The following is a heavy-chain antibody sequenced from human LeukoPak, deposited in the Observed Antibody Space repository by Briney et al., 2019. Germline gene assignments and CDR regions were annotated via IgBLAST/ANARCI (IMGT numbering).Heavy chain of an antibody. CDR3: ARPDSTDAFDI. Sequence: GGSLRLSCAASGFTFSSYEMNWVRQAPGKGLEWVSYISSSGSTIYYADSVKDRFTISRDNAKNSLYLQMNSLRAEDTAVYYCARPDSTDAFDIWGQGTMVTVSS. CDR2: ISSSGSTI. J-gene: IGHJ3*02. V-gene: IGHV3-48*03. CDR1: GFTFSSYE.